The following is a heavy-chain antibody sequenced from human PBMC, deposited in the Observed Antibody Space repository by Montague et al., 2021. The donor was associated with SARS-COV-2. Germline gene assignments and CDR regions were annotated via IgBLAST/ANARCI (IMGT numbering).Heavy chain of an antibody. Sequence: SLRLSCAASGFTFSTYSMNWVRQAPGKGLEWVAHISSGSRNVYYAASVKGRFTISRDNAKNSLSLQMNSLRAEDTAVYYCARVGRHCNAGVCYFYYYGMDVWGQGTTVTVSS. CDR1: GFTFSTYS. V-gene: IGHV3-48*04. CDR2: ISSGSRNV. D-gene: IGHD2-8*02. J-gene: IGHJ6*02. CDR3: ARVGRHCNAGVCYFYYYGMDV.